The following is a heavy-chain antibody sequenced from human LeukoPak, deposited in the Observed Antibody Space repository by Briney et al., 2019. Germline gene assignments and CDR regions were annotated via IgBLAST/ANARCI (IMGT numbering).Heavy chain of an antibody. V-gene: IGHV3-23*01. D-gene: IGHD1-14*01. Sequence: PGGSLRLSCAASGFAFHIYAMSWVRQAPGQGLEWVSLIIGSKAQINYADSVKGRFTISRDNSKNTLYLQMNSLRAEDTAVYYCAKLHNLNSDYWGQGTLVTVSS. J-gene: IGHJ4*02. CDR2: IIGSKAQI. CDR3: AKLHNLNSDY. CDR1: GFAFHIYA.